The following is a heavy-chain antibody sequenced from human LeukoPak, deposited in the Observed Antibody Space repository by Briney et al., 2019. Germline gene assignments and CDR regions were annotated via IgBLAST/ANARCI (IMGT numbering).Heavy chain of an antibody. CDR3: ARVGVLRGAFDI. CDR1: GGSISSYS. V-gene: IGHV4-59*01. J-gene: IGHJ3*02. D-gene: IGHD2/OR15-2a*01. CDR2: IYYSGST. Sequence: SETLSLTCAVSGGSISSYSWSWIRQPPGKGLEWIWYIYYSGSTNYSPSPKSRVTISVDTSKNQFSLKLSSVAAADTAVYYGARVGVLRGAFDIWGQGTMATVSS.